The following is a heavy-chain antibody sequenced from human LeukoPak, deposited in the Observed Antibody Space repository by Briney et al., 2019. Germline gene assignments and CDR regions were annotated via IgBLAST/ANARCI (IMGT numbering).Heavy chain of an antibody. J-gene: IGHJ4*02. V-gene: IGHV4-39*07. CDR1: GGSISSSSYY. Sequence: SSETLSLTCTVSGGSISSSSYYWGWIRQPPGKGLEWIGSIYYSGSTYYNPSLKSRVTISVDTSKNQFSLKLSSVTAADTAVYYCASLYSSSWYLGDYWGQGTLVTVSS. CDR2: IYYSGST. D-gene: IGHD6-13*01. CDR3: ASLYSSSWYLGDY.